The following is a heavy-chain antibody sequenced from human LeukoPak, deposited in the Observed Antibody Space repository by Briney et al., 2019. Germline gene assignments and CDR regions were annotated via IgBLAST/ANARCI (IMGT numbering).Heavy chain of an antibody. CDR1: GVSISDYH. J-gene: IGHJ4*02. D-gene: IGHD1-26*01. CDR2: FSYSGST. V-gene: IGHV4-59*01. Sequence: SETLSLTCSVSGVSISDYHWIWIRQPPAKGLEWMGYFSYSGSTRYNPSLKSRVTMSVDTSKNQFSLRLNSVAAADTAVYYCARDIEAVGATLYFDYWGQGTLVTVSS. CDR3: ARDIEAVGATLYFDY.